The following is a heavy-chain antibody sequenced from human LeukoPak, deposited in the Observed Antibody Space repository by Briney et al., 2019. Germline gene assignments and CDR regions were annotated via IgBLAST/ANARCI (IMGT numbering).Heavy chain of an antibody. CDR2: FDPEDGET. J-gene: IGHJ4*02. V-gene: IGHV1-24*01. Sequence: ASVKVSCKVSGYTLTELSMHWVRQAPGKGLEWMGGFDPEDGETIYAQKFQGRVTMTEDTSTDTAYMELSSLRSEDTAVYYCATQKLAYCGGDCYSVDYWGQGTLVTVSS. CDR1: GYTLTELS. CDR3: ATQKLAYCGGDCYSVDY. D-gene: IGHD2-21*02.